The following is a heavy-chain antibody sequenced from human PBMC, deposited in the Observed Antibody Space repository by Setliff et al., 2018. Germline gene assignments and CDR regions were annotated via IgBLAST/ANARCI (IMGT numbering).Heavy chain of an antibody. D-gene: IGHD3-10*01. J-gene: IGHJ1*01. V-gene: IGHV4-39*07. CDR1: GGSISRSSYY. CDR2: IYHTGTT. CDR3: ARVDFTMLQGVLGQ. Sequence: SETLSLTCTVSGGSISRSSYYWGWIRQPPGKGLEWIGSIYHTGTTYYNPSLSGRVTISIDTSKNQFSLRLTSVTAADTAVYYCARVDFTMLQGVLGQWGQGTLVTVSS.